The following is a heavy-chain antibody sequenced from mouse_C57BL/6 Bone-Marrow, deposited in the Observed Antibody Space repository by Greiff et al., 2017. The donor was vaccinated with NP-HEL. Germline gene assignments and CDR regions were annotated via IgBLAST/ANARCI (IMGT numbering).Heavy chain of an antibody. Sequence: QVTLKESGPGILQPSQTLSLTCSFSGFSLSTFGMGVGWIRQPSGKGLEWLAHIWWDDDKYYTPALKSRLTISKDTSKNQVFLKIANVDTADTATYYCACYYYGSSYYAMDYWGQGTSVTVSS. V-gene: IGHV8-8*01. J-gene: IGHJ4*01. CDR2: IWWDDDK. CDR3: ACYYYGSSYYAMDY. CDR1: GFSLSTFGMG. D-gene: IGHD1-1*01.